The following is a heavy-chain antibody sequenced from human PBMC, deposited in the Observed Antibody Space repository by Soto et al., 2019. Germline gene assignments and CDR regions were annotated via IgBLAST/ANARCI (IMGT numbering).Heavy chain of an antibody. Sequence: GGSLRLSCAASGFTFSSYAMHWVRQAPGKGLEWVAVISYDGSNKYYADSVKGRFTISRDNSKNTLYLQMNSLRAEDTAVYYCARDQGGENDYWGQGTLVTVSS. CDR3: ARDQGGENDY. V-gene: IGHV3-30-3*01. J-gene: IGHJ4*02. CDR2: ISYDGSNK. CDR1: GFTFSSYA. D-gene: IGHD3-16*01.